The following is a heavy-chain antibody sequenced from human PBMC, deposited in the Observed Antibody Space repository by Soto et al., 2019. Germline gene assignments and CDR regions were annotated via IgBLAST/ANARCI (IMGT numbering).Heavy chain of an antibody. D-gene: IGHD2-21*02. CDR2: ISAYNGNT. CDR1: GYTFTSYG. V-gene: IGHV1-18*01. J-gene: IGHJ6*02. CDR3: ASGDCGGDCYSKFRYYYYGMDV. Sequence: VKVSCKASGYTFTSYGISWVRQAPGQGLEWMGWISAYNGNTNYAQKLQGRVTMTTDTSTSTAYMELRSLRSDDTAVYYCASGDCGGDCYSKFRYYYYGMDVWGQGTTVTVSS.